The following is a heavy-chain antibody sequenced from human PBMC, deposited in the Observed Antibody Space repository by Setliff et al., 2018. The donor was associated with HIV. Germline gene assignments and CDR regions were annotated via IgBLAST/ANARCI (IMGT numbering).Heavy chain of an antibody. Sequence: PSENLSLTCAVYGGSSSGYYWSWLRQPPKRGLEWIGEINHSGKSNFNPSLKSRLNISVDTSKNQFSLKLNSLTAADTAVYFCATKAMIRGKPFDHWGQGMLVT. CDR2: INHSGKS. D-gene: IGHD3-10*01. J-gene: IGHJ4*02. CDR1: GGSSSGYY. V-gene: IGHV4-34*01. CDR3: ATKAMIRGKPFDH.